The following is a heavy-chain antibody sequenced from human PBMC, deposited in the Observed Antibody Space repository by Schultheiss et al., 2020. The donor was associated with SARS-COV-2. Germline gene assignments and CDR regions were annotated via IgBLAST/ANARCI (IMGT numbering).Heavy chain of an antibody. V-gene: IGHV4-31*03. D-gene: IGHD6-19*01. CDR1: GGSISSGGYY. J-gene: IGHJ5*02. CDR2: IYYSGST. Sequence: LRLSCTVSGGSISSGGYYWSWIRQHPGKGLEWIGYIYYSGSTNYNPSLKSRVTMSVDTSKNQFSLKLSSVTAADTAVYYCARGGYSSGWRTGWFDPWGQGTLVTVSS. CDR3: ARGGYSSGWRTGWFDP.